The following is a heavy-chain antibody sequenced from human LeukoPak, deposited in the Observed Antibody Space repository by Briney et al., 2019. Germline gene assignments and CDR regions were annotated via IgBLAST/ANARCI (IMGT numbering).Heavy chain of an antibody. CDR3: TTGGSTIFQSARPTYYYYMDV. J-gene: IGHJ6*03. CDR2: IKSKTDGGTT. V-gene: IGHV3-15*01. D-gene: IGHD3-9*01. CDR1: GFSFNNAW. Sequence: KPGGSLRLSCAASGFSFNNAWMNWVRQAPAKGLEWVGRIKSKTDGGTTDYRAPVKGRFTISSDDSKNTLYLQMNSLKPEDTAVYYCTTGGSTIFQSARPTYYYYMDVWGKGTTVTVSS.